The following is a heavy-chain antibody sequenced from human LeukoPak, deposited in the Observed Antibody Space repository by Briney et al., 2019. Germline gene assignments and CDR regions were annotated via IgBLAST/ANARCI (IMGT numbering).Heavy chain of an antibody. Sequence: GGSLRLSCAASGFTFSSYWITWFRQAPGKGLEWVANIKEDGTEKNYVDSVKGRFTISRDNAKNSLYLQMNSQRPEDTAVYYCTRARYSDYWGQGTLVTVSS. CDR2: IKEDGTEK. D-gene: IGHD1-26*01. CDR1: GFTFSSYW. J-gene: IGHJ4*02. V-gene: IGHV3-7*01. CDR3: TRARYSDY.